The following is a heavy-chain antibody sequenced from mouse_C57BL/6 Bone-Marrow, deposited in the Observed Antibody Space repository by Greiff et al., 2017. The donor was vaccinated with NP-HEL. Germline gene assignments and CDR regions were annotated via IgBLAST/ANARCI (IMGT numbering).Heavy chain of an antibody. V-gene: IGHV1-39*01. D-gene: IGHD1-1*01. CDR2: INPNYGTT. CDR3: AKPTTVVPWYFDV. CDR1: GYSFTDYN. J-gene: IGHJ1*03. Sequence: VQLKQSGPELVKPGASVKISCKASGYSFTDYNMNWVKQSNGKSLEWIGVINPNYGTTSYNQKFKGKATFTVDQSSSTAYMQLNSLTSEDSAVYYCAKPTTVVPWYFDVWGTGTTVTVSS.